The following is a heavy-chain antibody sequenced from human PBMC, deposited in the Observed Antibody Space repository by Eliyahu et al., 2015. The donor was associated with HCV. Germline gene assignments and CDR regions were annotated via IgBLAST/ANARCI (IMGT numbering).Heavy chain of an antibody. Sequence: QVQLQQWGAGLLKPSETLSLTCAVYGGSFSGYYWSWIRQPPGKGLEWIGEINHSGSTNYNPSLKSRVTISVDTSKNQFSLKLSSVTAADTAVYYCARGLTRGGQQLVYFDYWGQGTLVTVSS. V-gene: IGHV4-34*01. CDR2: INHSGST. CDR1: GGSFSGYY. J-gene: IGHJ4*02. D-gene: IGHD6-13*01. CDR3: ARGLTRGGQQLVYFDY.